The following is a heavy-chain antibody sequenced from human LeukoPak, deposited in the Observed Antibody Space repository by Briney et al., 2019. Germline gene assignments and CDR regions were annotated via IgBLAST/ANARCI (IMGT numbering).Heavy chain of an antibody. Sequence: SETLSLTCAVYGGSFSGYYWSWIRQPPGKGLEWIGEINHSGSTNYNPSLKSRVTISVDTSKNQFSLKLSSVTAADTAVHYCARDRYSSGWSDAFDIWGQGTMVTVSS. J-gene: IGHJ3*02. CDR1: GGSFSGYY. CDR2: INHSGST. D-gene: IGHD6-19*01. CDR3: ARDRYSSGWSDAFDI. V-gene: IGHV4-34*01.